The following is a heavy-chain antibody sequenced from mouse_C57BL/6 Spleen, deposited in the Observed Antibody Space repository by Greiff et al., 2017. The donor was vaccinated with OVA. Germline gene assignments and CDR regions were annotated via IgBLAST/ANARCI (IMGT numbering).Heavy chain of an antibody. V-gene: IGHV1-81*01. CDR1: GYTFTSYG. D-gene: IGHD1-1*01. CDR3: AGCNYGSRQMDD. Sequence: QVHVKQSGAELARPGASVKLSCTASGYTFTSYGISWVKQRTGQGLEWIGEIYPRSGNTYYNEKFKGKATLTADKSSSTAYMGLRSLTSEDSAVYFCAGCNYGSRQMDDWGQGTSVTVSS. CDR2: IYPRSGNT. J-gene: IGHJ4*01.